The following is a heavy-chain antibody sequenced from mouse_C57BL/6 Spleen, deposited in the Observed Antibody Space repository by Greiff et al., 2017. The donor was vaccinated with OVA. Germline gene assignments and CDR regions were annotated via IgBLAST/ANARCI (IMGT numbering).Heavy chain of an antibody. J-gene: IGHJ3*01. D-gene: IGHD2-10*02. CDR1: GFSLTSYG. CDR2: IWGGGST. Sequence: VKVVESGPGLVAPSQSLSITCTVSGFSLTSYGVDWVRQSPGKGLEWLGVIWGGGSTNYNSALKSRLSISKDNSKSQVFLKMNSLQTDDTAMYYCASRYGNLFAYWGQGTLVTVSA. V-gene: IGHV2-6*01. CDR3: ASRYGNLFAY.